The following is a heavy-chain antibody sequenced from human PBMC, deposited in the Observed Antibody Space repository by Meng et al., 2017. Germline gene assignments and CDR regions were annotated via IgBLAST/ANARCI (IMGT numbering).Heavy chain of an antibody. J-gene: IGHJ4*02. CDR2: IIPIFGTA. Sequence: CAAKSCSKAIGATSGSEGSSRCDKAPGKGLEWVEGIIPIFGTATNAQKFQGRVTITADDSTSTAYMELSSLRSEDTAVYYCARERLDYYDSSGYYLGGFDYWGQGTLVTVSS. CDR1: GATSGSEG. CDR3: ARERLDYYDSSGYYLGGFDY. V-gene: IGHV1-69*01. D-gene: IGHD3-22*01.